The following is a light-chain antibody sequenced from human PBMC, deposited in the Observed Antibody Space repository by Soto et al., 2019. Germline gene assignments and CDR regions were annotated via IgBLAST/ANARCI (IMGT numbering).Light chain of an antibody. Sequence: EIVMTQSPATXSVXXXXXATLSCRASQSVSXNLAWYQQKPGQAPRLLIYGASTRATGIPARFSGSGSGTEFTLTISSLQSEDFAVYYCQQYNNWPWTFGQGTKVEIK. J-gene: IGKJ1*01. CDR1: QSVSXN. V-gene: IGKV3-15*01. CDR3: QQYNNWPWT. CDR2: GAS.